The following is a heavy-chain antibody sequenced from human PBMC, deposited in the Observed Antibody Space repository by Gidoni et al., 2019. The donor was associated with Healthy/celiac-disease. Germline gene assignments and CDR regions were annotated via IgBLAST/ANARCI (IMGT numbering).Heavy chain of an antibody. CDR3: TRIAAAGTLGY. D-gene: IGHD6-13*01. CDR1: GFTVSGSA. CDR2: IRSKANSYAT. V-gene: IGHV3-73*02. J-gene: IGHJ4*02. Sequence: EVQLVESGAGWVEPGGSLRLSCAASGFTVSGSAMHGVRQAAGKGLEWLGRIRSKANSYATAYAASVQGRSTISRYDSKNTAYLQMNSLKTEDTAVYYCTRIAAAGTLGYWCQGTLVTVSS.